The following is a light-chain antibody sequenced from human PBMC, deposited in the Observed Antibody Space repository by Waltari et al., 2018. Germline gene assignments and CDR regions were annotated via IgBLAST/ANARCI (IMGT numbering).Light chain of an antibody. Sequence: RVSQSVSDNVSCDQQIPGQAPGLLMYGAATRAPGIPARFSGSGSGKEFTLTISSLQSEDFGVYYCNQYYDWPPYTVGQGTKLEIK. CDR2: GAA. CDR1: QSVSDN. J-gene: IGKJ2*01. CDR3: NQYYDWPPYT. V-gene: IGKV3-15*01.